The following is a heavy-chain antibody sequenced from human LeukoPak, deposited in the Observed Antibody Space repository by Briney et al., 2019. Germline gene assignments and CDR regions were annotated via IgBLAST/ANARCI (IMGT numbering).Heavy chain of an antibody. CDR1: GFTFTNNF. Sequence: GGSLRLSCAASGFTFTNNFMSWIRQAPGKGLEWVSYISSSGSTIYYADSVKGRFTISRDNAKNSLYLQMNSLRAEDTAVYYCARGPEGDYVPYYYYMDVWGKGTTVTISS. D-gene: IGHD4-17*01. J-gene: IGHJ6*03. CDR2: ISSSGSTI. V-gene: IGHV3-11*01. CDR3: ARGPEGDYVPYYYYMDV.